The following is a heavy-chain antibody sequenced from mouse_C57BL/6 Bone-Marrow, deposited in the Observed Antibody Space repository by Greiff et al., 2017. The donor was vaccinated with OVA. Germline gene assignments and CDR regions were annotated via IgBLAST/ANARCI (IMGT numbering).Heavy chain of an antibody. CDR3: ARRGDGVDY. CDR2: ISNGGGST. Sequence: EVQLQESGGGLAQPGGSLKLSCAASGFTFSDYYMYWVRQTPEKRLEWVAYISNGGGSTYYPDTVKGRFTITRDNAKNTLYLHMSRLKSEDTAMYCCARRGDGVDYWGQGTTLTVSS. CDR1: GFTFSDYY. V-gene: IGHV5-12*01. D-gene: IGHD2-3*01. J-gene: IGHJ2*01.